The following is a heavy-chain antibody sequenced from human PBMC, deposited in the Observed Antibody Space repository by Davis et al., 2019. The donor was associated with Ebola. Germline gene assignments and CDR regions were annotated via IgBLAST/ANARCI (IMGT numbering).Heavy chain of an antibody. D-gene: IGHD3-22*01. CDR2: IYTNEIT. Sequence: SETLSLTCTVSGGSVSGYYWSWIRQPAGKGLEWIGRIYTNEITNYKPSLKSRVTMSIDTSKNRFSLRLSSATAADTAVYYCARDFGYDSSGYYYYFYAMDVWGQGTTVTVSS. V-gene: IGHV4-4*07. J-gene: IGHJ6*02. CDR1: GGSVSGYY. CDR3: ARDFGYDSSGYYYYFYAMDV.